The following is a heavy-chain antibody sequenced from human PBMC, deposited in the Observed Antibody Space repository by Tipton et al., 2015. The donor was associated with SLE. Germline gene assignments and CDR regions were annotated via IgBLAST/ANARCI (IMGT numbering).Heavy chain of an antibody. J-gene: IGHJ6*02. Sequence: QLMQSGAEVKKPGASVKVSCKASGYTFTSYGISWVRQDPGQGLEWMGWISAYNGNTNYAQKLQGRVTMTTDTSTSTAYMELRSLRSDDTAVYYCARDKGIWKWELPGGMDVWGQWTTVTVSS. V-gene: IGHV1-18*01. CDR3: ARDKGIWKWELPGGMDV. CDR1: GYTFTSYG. CDR2: ISAYNGNT. D-gene: IGHD1-26*01.